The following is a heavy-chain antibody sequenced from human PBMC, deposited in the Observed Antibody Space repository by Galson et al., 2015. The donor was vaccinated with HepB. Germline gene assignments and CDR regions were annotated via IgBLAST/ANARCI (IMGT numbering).Heavy chain of an antibody. CDR1: GFTVSSNY. CDR3: ARDTDSSGWPDAFDI. D-gene: IGHD6-19*01. V-gene: IGHV3-53*01. J-gene: IGHJ3*02. Sequence: SLRLSCAASGFTVSSNYMSWVRQAPGKGLEWVSVIYSGGSTYYADSVKGRFTISRDNSKNTLYLQMNSLRAEDTAVYYCARDTDSSGWPDAFDIWGQGTMVTVSS. CDR2: IYSGGST.